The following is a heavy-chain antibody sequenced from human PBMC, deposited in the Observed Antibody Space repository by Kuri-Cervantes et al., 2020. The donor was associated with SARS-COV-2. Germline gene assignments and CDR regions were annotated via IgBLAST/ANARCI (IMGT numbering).Heavy chain of an antibody. Sequence: ASVKVSCKASGYTFTGYYMHWVRQAPGQGLEWMGWINPNSGGTNYAQKFRGWVTMTRDTSISTAYMELSRLRSDNTAVYYCARGRIVVVPANLRKYYYYMDVWGKGTTVTVSS. CDR2: INPNSGGT. D-gene: IGHD2-2*01. J-gene: IGHJ6*03. V-gene: IGHV1-2*04. CDR3: ARGRIVVVPANLRKYYYYMDV. CDR1: GYTFTGYY.